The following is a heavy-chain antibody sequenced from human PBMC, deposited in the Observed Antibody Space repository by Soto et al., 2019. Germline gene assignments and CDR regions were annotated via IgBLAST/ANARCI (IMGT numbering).Heavy chain of an antibody. J-gene: IGHJ4*02. CDR3: ARIGYSSWIDY. V-gene: IGHV3-48*01. D-gene: IGHD6-6*01. CDR1: GFTFSSYS. CDR2: ISSRSSTI. Sequence: EVQLVESGGGLVQPGGSLRLSCAASGFTFSSYSMNWVRQAPGEGLERVSYISSRSSTIFYAYSVKGRFTISRDNAKNSLYLQMNSLRAEDTAVYYCARIGYSSWIDYWGQGTLVTVSS.